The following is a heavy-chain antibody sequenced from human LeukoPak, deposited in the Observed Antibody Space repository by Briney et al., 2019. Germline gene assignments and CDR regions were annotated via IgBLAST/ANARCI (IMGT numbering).Heavy chain of an antibody. D-gene: IGHD1-7*01. CDR1: GYTLTELS. J-gene: IGHJ5*02. CDR2: FDPEDGET. Sequence: ASVKVSCKVSGYTLTELSMHWVRQAPGKGLEWMGGFDPEDGETIYAQKFQGRVTMTEDTSTDTAYMELSSLRSEDTAVCYCATHITGTTIWFDPWGQGTLVTVSS. V-gene: IGHV1-24*01. CDR3: ATHITGTTIWFDP.